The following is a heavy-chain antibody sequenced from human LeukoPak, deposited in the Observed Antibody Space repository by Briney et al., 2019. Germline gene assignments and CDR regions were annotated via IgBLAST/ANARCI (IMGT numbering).Heavy chain of an antibody. D-gene: IGHD3-22*01. Sequence: PGGSLRLSCAASGFTFDDYAMHWVRQAPGKGLEWVSLISGDGGSTYYADSVKGRFTISRDNSKNSLYLQMNSLRTEDTALYYCAKDIMSSGYNRPFDYWGQGTLVTVSS. CDR3: AKDIMSSGYNRPFDY. CDR1: GFTFDDYA. V-gene: IGHV3-43*02. J-gene: IGHJ4*02. CDR2: ISGDGGST.